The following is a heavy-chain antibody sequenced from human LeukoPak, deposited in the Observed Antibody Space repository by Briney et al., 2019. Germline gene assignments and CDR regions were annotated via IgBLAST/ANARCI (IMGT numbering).Heavy chain of an antibody. V-gene: IGHV1-2*02. D-gene: IGHD6-19*01. J-gene: IGHJ4*02. CDR1: GYTFTAYY. CDR3: ARVYSSGWKFDY. Sequence: ASVKVSCKASGYTFTAYYMHWVRQAPGQGLEWMGWINPNSGGTNYAQKFQGRVTMTRDTSISTAYMELSRLRSDDTAVYYCARVYSSGWKFDYWGQGTLVTVSS. CDR2: INPNSGGT.